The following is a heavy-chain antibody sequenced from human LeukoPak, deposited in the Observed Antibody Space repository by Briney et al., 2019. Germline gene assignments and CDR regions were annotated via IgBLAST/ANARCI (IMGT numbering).Heavy chain of an antibody. CDR2: INSDGSST. D-gene: IGHD1-26*01. V-gene: IGHV3-74*01. Sequence: LGGSLRLSCAASGLTFSSYWMHWVRQAPGKGLVWVSRINSDGSSTSYADSVKGRFTISRDNAKNTLYLQMNSLRAEDTAVYYCARRSSGSPPYYFGYWGQGTLVTVSS. J-gene: IGHJ4*02. CDR3: ARRSSGSPPYYFGY. CDR1: GLTFSSYW.